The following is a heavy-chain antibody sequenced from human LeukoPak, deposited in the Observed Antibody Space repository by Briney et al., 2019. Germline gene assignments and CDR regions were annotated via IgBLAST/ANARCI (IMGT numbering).Heavy chain of an antibody. CDR2: IFYNGSP. V-gene: IGHV4-39*07. Sequence: SETLSLTCTVSGGSISSSTYYWGWIRQPPGKGLEWIATIFYNGSPYYNPSLKSRVTVSIDTSKNQFSLKLTSVTAADTAVYYCARASWGGYDYFDYWGQGTQVTVSS. D-gene: IGHD5-12*01. CDR3: ARASWGGYDYFDY. CDR1: GGSISSSTYY. J-gene: IGHJ4*02.